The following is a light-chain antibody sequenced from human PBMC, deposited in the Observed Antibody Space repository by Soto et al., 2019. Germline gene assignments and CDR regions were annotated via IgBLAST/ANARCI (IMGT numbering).Light chain of an antibody. J-gene: IGLJ3*02. Sequence: QLVLTQPPSASATPGQRVTISCSGSSSNIGSNVVNWYQQLPGAAPKLLIYSHNQRPSGVPDRFSGSKSGTSASLAISGLQSEDEADYYCAAWDDGLGGPVFGGGTKLTVL. CDR1: SSNIGSNV. CDR3: AAWDDGLGGPV. V-gene: IGLV1-44*01. CDR2: SHN.